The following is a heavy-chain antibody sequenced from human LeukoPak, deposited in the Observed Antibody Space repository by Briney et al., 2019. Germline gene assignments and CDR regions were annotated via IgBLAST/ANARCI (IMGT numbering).Heavy chain of an antibody. CDR1: GYTFTGYY. Sequence: ASVKVSCKASGYTFTGYYMHWVRQAPGQGLEWMGWINPNSGGTNYAQKFRGRVTMTRDTSISTAYMELSRLRSDDTAVYYCAREGRGSYYDSSGYYYSRLWYFDLWGRGTLVTVSS. J-gene: IGHJ2*01. CDR2: INPNSGGT. CDR3: AREGRGSYYDSSGYYYSRLWYFDL. V-gene: IGHV1-2*02. D-gene: IGHD3-22*01.